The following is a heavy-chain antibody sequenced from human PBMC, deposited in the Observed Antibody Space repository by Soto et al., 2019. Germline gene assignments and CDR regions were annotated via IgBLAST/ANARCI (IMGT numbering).Heavy chain of an antibody. CDR1: GFTFSSYA. CDR2: ISGSGGSA. J-gene: IGHJ4*02. D-gene: IGHD3-22*01. Sequence: SLRLSCAASGFTFSSYAMSWVRQAPGKGLEWVSAISGSGGSAYYADSVKGRFTISRDNSKNTLYLQMNSVRAEDTAVYYCAKKKLADYYDSSGYLDYWGQGTLVTVSS. CDR3: AKKKLADYYDSSGYLDY. V-gene: IGHV3-23*01.